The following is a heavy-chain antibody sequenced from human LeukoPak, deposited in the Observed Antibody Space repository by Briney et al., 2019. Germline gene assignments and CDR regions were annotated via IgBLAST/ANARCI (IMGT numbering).Heavy chain of an antibody. D-gene: IGHD3-3*01. CDR2: ISSSSSYI. CDR1: GFTFSSYS. CDR3: ARALKRFLFLFQH. Sequence: GGSLRLSCAASGFTFSSYSMNWVRQAPGKGLEWVSSISSSSSYIYYADSVKGRFTISRDNAKNSLYLQMNSLRAEDTAVYYCARALKRFLFLFQHWGQGTLVTVSS. J-gene: IGHJ1*01. V-gene: IGHV3-21*01.